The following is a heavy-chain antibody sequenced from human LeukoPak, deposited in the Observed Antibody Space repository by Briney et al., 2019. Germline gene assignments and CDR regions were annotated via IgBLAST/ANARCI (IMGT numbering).Heavy chain of an antibody. V-gene: IGHV3-23*01. CDR3: ARGLHPVGALDY. Sequence: GGSLRLSCAASGFTFSSYAMSWVRQAPGKGLEWVSAISGSGGSTYYADSVKGRFTISRDNSKNTLYLQMNSLRAEDTAVYYCARGLHPVGALDYWGQGTLVTVSS. CDR1: GFTFSSYA. CDR2: ISGSGGST. D-gene: IGHD1-26*01. J-gene: IGHJ4*02.